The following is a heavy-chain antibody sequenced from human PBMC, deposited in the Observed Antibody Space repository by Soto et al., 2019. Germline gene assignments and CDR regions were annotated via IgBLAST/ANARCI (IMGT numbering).Heavy chain of an antibody. V-gene: IGHV3-23*01. J-gene: IGHJ4*02. Sequence: EVQLLESGGGLVQPGGSLRLSCAASGFTFSSYAMSWVRQAPGTGLEWVSAISGSGGSTYYADSVKGRFTISRDSSKNTLYLQMNSLRAEDTAVYYCAKVDILTGYSFGYWGQGTLVTVSS. CDR1: GFTFSSYA. CDR2: ISGSGGST. CDR3: AKVDILTGYSFGY. D-gene: IGHD3-9*01.